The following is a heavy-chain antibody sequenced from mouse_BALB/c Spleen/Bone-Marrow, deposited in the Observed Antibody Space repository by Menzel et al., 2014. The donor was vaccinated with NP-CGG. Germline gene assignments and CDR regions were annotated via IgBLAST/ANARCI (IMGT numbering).Heavy chain of an antibody. D-gene: IGHD4-1*01. J-gene: IGHJ2*01. Sequence: EAQLQQSGAELVKPGASVKLSCTASGFNIKDTYMHWVKQRPEQGLEWIGRIDPASDYTQFDSKFQGKATITADTSSNTAYLQLSSLTSEDTAVYYCATLTGTFDYWGQGTTLTVSS. CDR2: IDPASDYT. CDR1: GFNIKDTY. CDR3: ATLTGTFDY. V-gene: IGHV14-3*02.